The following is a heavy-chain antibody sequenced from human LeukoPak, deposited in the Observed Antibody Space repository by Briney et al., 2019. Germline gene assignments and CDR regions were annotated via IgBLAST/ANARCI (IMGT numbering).Heavy chain of an antibody. D-gene: IGHD3-3*01. Sequence: SVKVSCKASGGTFSSYAISWVRQAPGQGLEWMGGIIPIFGTANYAQKFQGRVTITADESTSTAYTEPSSLRSEDTAVYYCARERASMITIFGDAFDIWGQGTMVTVSS. CDR2: IIPIFGTA. J-gene: IGHJ3*02. V-gene: IGHV1-69*13. CDR3: ARERASMITIFGDAFDI. CDR1: GGTFSSYA.